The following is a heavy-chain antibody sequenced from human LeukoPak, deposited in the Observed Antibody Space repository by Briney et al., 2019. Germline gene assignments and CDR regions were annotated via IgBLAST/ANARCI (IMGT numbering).Heavy chain of an antibody. D-gene: IGHD1-26*01. J-gene: IGHJ4*02. CDR2: IYYSGST. CDR1: GGSISSYY. CDR3: ARVGSEWELPPPVFDY. Sequence: SETLSLTCTVPGGSISSYYWSWIRQPPGKGLEWIGYIYYSGSTNYNPSLKSRVTISVDTSKNQFSLKLSSVTAADTAVYYCARVGSEWELPPPVFDYWGQGTLVTVSS. V-gene: IGHV4-59*01.